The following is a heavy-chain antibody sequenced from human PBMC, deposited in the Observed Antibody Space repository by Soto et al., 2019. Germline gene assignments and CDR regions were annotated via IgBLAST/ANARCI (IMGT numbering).Heavy chain of an antibody. CDR2: INPSGYTS. V-gene: IGHV1-46*01. J-gene: IGHJ5*02. Sequence: QVQMVQSGAEVKKPGASVKVSCKASGYTFIDYYIHWVRQAPGQGLEWMGIINPSGYTSTLSQRFQRRLTMTSDTSTSTVYMELGSLTSEDTAIYYCARDLHGAFTTMAPWGPGTLVTVSS. CDR1: GYTFIDYY. D-gene: IGHD1-1*01. CDR3: ARDLHGAFTTMAP.